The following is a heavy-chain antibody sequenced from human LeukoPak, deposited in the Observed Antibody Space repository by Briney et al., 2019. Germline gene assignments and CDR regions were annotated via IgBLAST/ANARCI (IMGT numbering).Heavy chain of an antibody. J-gene: IGHJ4*02. CDR3: AREGASSSFGY. Sequence: GGSLRLSCVVSGFTVSSNYMSWVRQAPGKGLEWVSVLYSDGNTYHADSVKGRFTISRDNSKNTLYLQMNSLRAEDTAVYYCAREGASSSFGYWGQGTLVTVSS. CDR2: LYSDGNT. CDR1: GFTVSSNY. D-gene: IGHD6-13*01. V-gene: IGHV3-53*01.